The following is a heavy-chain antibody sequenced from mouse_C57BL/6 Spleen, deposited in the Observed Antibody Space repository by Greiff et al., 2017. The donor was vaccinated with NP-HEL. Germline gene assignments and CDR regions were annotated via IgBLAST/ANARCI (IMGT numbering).Heavy chain of an antibody. CDR2: IWGVGST. D-gene: IGHD2-2*01. Sequence: VHLVESGPGLVAPSQSLSITCTVSGFSLTSYGVDWVRQSPGKGLEWLGIIWGVGSTNYNSAHKSRLSSSKDNYKSQVFLKMNSLQTDDTAMYYCASVGYGYWGQGTLVTVSA. J-gene: IGHJ3*01. CDR1: GFSLTSYG. V-gene: IGHV2-6*01. CDR3: ASVGYGY.